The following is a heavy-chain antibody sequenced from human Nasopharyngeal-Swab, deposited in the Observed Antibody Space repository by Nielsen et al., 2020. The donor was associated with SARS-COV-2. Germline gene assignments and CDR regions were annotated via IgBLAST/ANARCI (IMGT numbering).Heavy chain of an antibody. CDR3: VKDPDPTPLTWYFDL. V-gene: IGHV3-43*01. CDR2: ISWHSSFI. Sequence: GESLKISCAASGFTFDDYTMHWVRQRPGKGLEWVSLISWHSSFIYYSESVKGRFTISRDNSKNSLYLQMNALTTEDTAFYYCVKDPDPTPLTWYFDLWGRGTLATVTS. J-gene: IGHJ2*01. CDR1: GFTFDDYT.